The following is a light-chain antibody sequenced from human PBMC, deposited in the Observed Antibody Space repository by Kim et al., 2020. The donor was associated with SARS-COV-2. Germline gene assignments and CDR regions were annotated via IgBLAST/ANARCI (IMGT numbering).Light chain of an antibody. Sequence: GQSVTISCTGTSSDVGGYNYVSWYQHHPGKAPKLMIFEVSERPSGVPDRFSGSKSGNTASLTVSGLQAEDEADYYCSSYAGKNDVVFGGGTQLTVL. J-gene: IGLJ3*02. CDR1: SSDVGGYNY. V-gene: IGLV2-8*01. CDR3: SSYAGKNDVV. CDR2: EVS.